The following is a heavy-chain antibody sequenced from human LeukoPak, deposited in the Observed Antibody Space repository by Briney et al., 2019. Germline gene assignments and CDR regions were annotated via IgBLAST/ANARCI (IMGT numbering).Heavy chain of an antibody. J-gene: IGHJ4*02. D-gene: IGHD1-26*01. CDR2: IRQDGSAK. V-gene: IGHV3-7*03. Sequence: GRSLRLSCAASGFTFSNYWMSWVRQISGRGLEWVANIRQDGSAKYYVDSVKGRFTISRDNAKDSLYLQMNSLRAEDTAVYYCAKDVGKWESLHFFDYWGQGTLVTVSS. CDR3: AKDVGKWESLHFFDY. CDR1: GFTFSNYW.